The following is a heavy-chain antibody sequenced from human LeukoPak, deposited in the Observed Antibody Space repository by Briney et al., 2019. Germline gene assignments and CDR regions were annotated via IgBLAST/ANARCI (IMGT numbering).Heavy chain of an antibody. J-gene: IGHJ4*02. D-gene: IGHD3-3*01. Sequence: SETLSLTCTVSGGSINGRYWSWIRQPPAKELGWIGYIFYSGTTYYNPSLKSRVTISVDVSRNQFSLRVTSVTPADTAVYYCARSDFWSGFDYWGQGTLVTVSS. CDR1: GGSINGRY. CDR3: ARSDFWSGFDY. CDR2: IFYSGTT. V-gene: IGHV4-59*11.